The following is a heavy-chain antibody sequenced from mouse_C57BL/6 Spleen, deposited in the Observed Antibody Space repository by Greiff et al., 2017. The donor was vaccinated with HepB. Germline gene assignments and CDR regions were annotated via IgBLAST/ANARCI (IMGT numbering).Heavy chain of an antibody. J-gene: IGHJ1*03. Sequence: QVQLKQSGPELVKPGASVKISCKASGYAFSSSWMNWVKQRPGKGLEWIGRIYPGDGDTNYNGKFKGKATLTADKSSSTAYMQLSSLTSEDSAVYFCANNYYGSRYWYFDVWGTGTTVTVSS. CDR1: GYAFSSSW. CDR2: IYPGDGDT. CDR3: ANNYYGSRYWYFDV. V-gene: IGHV1-82*01. D-gene: IGHD1-1*01.